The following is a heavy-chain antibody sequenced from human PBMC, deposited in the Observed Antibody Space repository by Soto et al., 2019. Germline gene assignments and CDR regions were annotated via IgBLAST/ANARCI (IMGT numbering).Heavy chain of an antibody. CDR1: GYTFTGYY. CDR3: AREQSSGAVSTSFDY. D-gene: IGHD6-19*01. V-gene: IGHV1-2*04. CDR2: INPNSGGT. Sequence: GASVKVSCKASGYTFTGYYMHWVRQAPGQGLEWMGWINPNSGGTNYAQKFQGWVTMTRDTSISTAYMELSRLRSDDTAVYYCAREQSSGAVSTSFDYWGQGTLVTVSS. J-gene: IGHJ4*02.